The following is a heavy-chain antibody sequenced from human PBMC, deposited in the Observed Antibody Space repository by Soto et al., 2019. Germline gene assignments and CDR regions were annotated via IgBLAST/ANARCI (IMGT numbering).Heavy chain of an antibody. CDR1: GFTFSNYG. CDR3: AKSIVATIMSGAFDI. CDR2: ISYDGSNK. V-gene: IGHV3-30*18. J-gene: IGHJ3*02. Sequence: GGSLRLSCAASGFTFSNYGMHWVRQAPGKGLEWVAVISYDGSNKYYADSVKGRFTISRDNSKNTLYLQMNSLRAEDTAVYYCAKSIVATIMSGAFDIWGQGTMVTVSS. D-gene: IGHD5-12*01.